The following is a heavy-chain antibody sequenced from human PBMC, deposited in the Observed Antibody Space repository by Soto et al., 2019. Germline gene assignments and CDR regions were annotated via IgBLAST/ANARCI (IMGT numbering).Heavy chain of an antibody. Sequence: QVQLVQSGAEVKKPGASVKVSCKASGYTFTSYGISWVRQAPGQGREWMGWISAYNGNTNYAQKLQGRVTMTTDTSTGPAYMELRSLRSDDTADYCCARASYYGSGRRKRNNWFDPWGQGTLVTVSS. D-gene: IGHD3-10*01. CDR3: ARASYYGSGRRKRNNWFDP. V-gene: IGHV1-18*01. J-gene: IGHJ5*02. CDR2: ISAYNGNT. CDR1: GYTFTSYG.